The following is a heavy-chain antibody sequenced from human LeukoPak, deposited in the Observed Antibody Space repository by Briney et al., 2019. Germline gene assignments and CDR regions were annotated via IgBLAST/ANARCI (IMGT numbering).Heavy chain of an antibody. CDR2: ISYAGSDK. D-gene: IGHD6-19*01. CDR3: AKSSSGGWYLLGDAYDI. V-gene: IGHV3-30*18. CDR1: GFTFSSHG. Sequence: PGGSLRLSCAASGFTFSSHGIHWVRQAPGKGLEWVAVISYAGSDKYYADSVKGRFTISRDNSKNTLYLQMNSLRAEDTAVYYCAKSSSGGWYLLGDAYDIWGQGTMVTVSS. J-gene: IGHJ3*02.